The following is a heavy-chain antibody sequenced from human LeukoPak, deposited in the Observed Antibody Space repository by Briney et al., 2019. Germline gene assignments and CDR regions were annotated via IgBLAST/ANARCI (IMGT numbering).Heavy chain of an antibody. CDR3: AKDQAKPGYCSGGSCYTGPN. CDR1: GFTFSSYA. Sequence: GGSLRLSCAASGFTFSSYAMSWVRQAPGKGLEWVSAISGSGGSTYYADSVKGRVTISRDNSKNTLYLQMNSLRAEDTAVYYCAKDQAKPGYCSGGSCYTGPNWGQGTLVTVSS. CDR2: ISGSGGST. J-gene: IGHJ4*02. D-gene: IGHD2-15*01. V-gene: IGHV3-23*01.